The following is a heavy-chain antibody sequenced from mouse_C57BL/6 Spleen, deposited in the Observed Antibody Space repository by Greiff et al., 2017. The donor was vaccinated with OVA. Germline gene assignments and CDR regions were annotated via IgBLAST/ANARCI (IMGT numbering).Heavy chain of an antibody. J-gene: IGHJ4*01. Sequence: VQLQQPGAELVKPGASVKLSCKASGYTFTSYWMHWVKQRPGQGLEWIGLIHPNSGSTNYNEKFKSKATLTVDKSSSTAYMQLSSLTSEDSAVYYWAREGYDYYFYAMDYWGQGTSVTVSS. V-gene: IGHV1-64*01. CDR2: IHPNSGST. CDR3: AREGYDYYFYAMDY. CDR1: GYTFTSYW. D-gene: IGHD2-4*01.